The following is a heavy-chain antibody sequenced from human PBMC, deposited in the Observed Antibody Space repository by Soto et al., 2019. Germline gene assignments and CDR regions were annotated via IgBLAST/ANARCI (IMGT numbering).Heavy chain of an antibody. J-gene: IGHJ6*02. V-gene: IGHV4-34*01. Sequence: SETLSLICAVYGGSGGSFSGYYWSWIRQPPGKGLEWIGEINHSGSTNYNPSLKSRVTISVDTSKNQFSLKLSSVTAADTAVYYCARHKYDSSGYYHYYYGTDVWGQGTTVTVSS. D-gene: IGHD3-22*01. CDR1: GGSGGSFSGYY. CDR3: ARHKYDSSGYYHYYYGTDV. CDR2: INHSGST.